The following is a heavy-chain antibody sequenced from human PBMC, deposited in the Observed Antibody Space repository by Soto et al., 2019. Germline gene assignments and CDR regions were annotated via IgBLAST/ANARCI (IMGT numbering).Heavy chain of an antibody. CDR1: GFTFSSYA. J-gene: IGHJ4*02. D-gene: IGHD3-10*01. CDR3: AKVSAFGELLYYFDY. CDR2: ISGSGGST. Sequence: GGSLRLSCAASGFTFSSYAMSWVRQAPGKGLEWVSAISGSGGSTYYADSVKGRVTISRDNSKNTLYLQMNSLRAEDTAVYYCAKVSAFGELLYYFDYWGQGTLVTVSS. V-gene: IGHV3-23*01.